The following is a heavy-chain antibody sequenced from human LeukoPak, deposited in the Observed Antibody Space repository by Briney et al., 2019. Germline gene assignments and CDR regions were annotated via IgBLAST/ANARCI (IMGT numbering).Heavy chain of an antibody. Sequence: SETLSLTCTVSGYFITTGHYWGWARQPPGKGLEWIGYIYYSGSTNYNPSLKSRVTISVDRSKNQFSLRLSSVTAADTAVYCCARGGSYAYRGWFAPWGQGTLVTVSS. CDR2: IYYSGST. CDR1: GYFITTGHY. V-gene: IGHV4-38-2*02. J-gene: IGHJ5*02. CDR3: ARGGSYAYRGWFAP. D-gene: IGHD1-26*01.